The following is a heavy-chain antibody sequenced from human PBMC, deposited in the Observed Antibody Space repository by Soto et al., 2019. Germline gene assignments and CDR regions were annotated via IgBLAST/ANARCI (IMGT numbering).Heavy chain of an antibody. J-gene: IGHJ4*02. CDR2: MFYSGST. V-gene: IGHV4-59*01. D-gene: IGHD6-13*01. Sequence: QVQLQESGPGLVKPSETLSLTCSVSGGSISSCYWSWIRQPPGKGLEWIGYMFYSGSTNYNPSLKSRVIISGDTSKNQSSLRLSSVTAADTAMYYCARGKGITTAYWGQGTLVTVSS. CDR3: ARGKGITTAY. CDR1: GGSISSCY.